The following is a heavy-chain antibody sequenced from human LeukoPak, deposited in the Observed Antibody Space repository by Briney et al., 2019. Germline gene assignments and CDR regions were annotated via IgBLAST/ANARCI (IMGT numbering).Heavy chain of an antibody. CDR3: ARDLKGYSSSGGVDY. Sequence: PGGSLRLSCAASGFTFSSYSMNWVRQAPGKGLEWISYISSSSPTIYYADSVKGRFTISRDSTRNSLYLQMNSLRAEDTAVYYCARDLKGYSSSGGVDYWGQGTLVTVSS. J-gene: IGHJ4*02. CDR1: GFTFSSYS. V-gene: IGHV3-48*01. CDR2: ISSSSPTI. D-gene: IGHD6-13*01.